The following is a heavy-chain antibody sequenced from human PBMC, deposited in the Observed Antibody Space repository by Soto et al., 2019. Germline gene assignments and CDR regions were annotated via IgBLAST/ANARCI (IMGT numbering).Heavy chain of an antibody. CDR1: GFAFSTYG. D-gene: IGHD1-26*01. V-gene: IGHV3-30*03. CDR2: TTSDGARI. Sequence: QVQLVESGGGVVQPGRSLRLSCAASGFAFSTYGMHWVRQAPGKGLEWVAVTTSDGARINYADSVKGRFTISRDNSRTTLYLQMNSLRIDDTAVYYCARKNPGRDWELPDYWGQGTLVTVSS. J-gene: IGHJ4*02. CDR3: ARKNPGRDWELPDY.